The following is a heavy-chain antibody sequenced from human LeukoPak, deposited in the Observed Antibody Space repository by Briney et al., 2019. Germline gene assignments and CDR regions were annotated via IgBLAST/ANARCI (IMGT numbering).Heavy chain of an antibody. CDR3: ARHAHFGESQHWFDP. CDR1: GYSFTSYW. CDR2: IDPSDSYT. V-gene: IGHV5-10-1*01. D-gene: IGHD3-10*01. Sequence: RGESLKISCKGSGYSFTSYWISWVRQMPGKGLEWMGRIDPSDSYTNYSPSFQGHVTISADKSISTPYLQWSSLKASDTAMYYCARHAHFGESQHWFDPWGQGTLVTVSS. J-gene: IGHJ5*02.